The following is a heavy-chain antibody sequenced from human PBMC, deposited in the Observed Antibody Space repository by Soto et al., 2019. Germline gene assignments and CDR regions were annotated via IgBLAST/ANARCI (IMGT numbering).Heavy chain of an antibody. CDR2: ISGSGGST. CDR1: GFTFSSYA. Sequence: GSLRLSCAASGFTFSSYAMSWVRQAPGKGLEWVSAISGSGGSTYYADSVKGRFTISRDNSKNTLYLQMNSLRAEDTAVYYCAKGQRTYDYVWGSYHTTLYYFDYWGQGTLVTVSS. CDR3: AKGQRTYDYVWGSYHTTLYYFDY. J-gene: IGHJ4*02. D-gene: IGHD3-16*02. V-gene: IGHV3-23*01.